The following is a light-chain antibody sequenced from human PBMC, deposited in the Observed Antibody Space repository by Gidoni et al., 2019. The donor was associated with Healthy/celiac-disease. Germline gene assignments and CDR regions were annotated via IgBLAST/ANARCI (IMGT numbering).Light chain of an antibody. J-gene: IGKJ1*01. CDR2: WAS. V-gene: IGKV4-1*01. CDR3: QQYYSPPWT. Sequence: DIVMTQSPASLAVSLGERATINCRSSQSLLYSSNNKNYLAWYQQRPGQPPKLLIYWASTRESGVPDRFSGGGSGTDFTLTISSLQAEDVAVYYCQQYYSPPWTFGQGTKVEIK. CDR1: QSLLYSSNNKNY.